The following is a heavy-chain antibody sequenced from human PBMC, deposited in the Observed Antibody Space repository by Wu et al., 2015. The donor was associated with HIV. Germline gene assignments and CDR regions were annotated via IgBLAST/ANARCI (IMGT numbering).Heavy chain of an antibody. CDR2: IIPVFGIT. Sequence: QVQLAQSGAEVKKPGSSVKVSCKASGGTLNNYAISWVRQAPGQGLEWMGRIIPVFGITKYTQEFEGRVSITADESTNTAYMELRSLRSEDTALYFCARDHFDSSGCRAFDVWGQGTMVSVSS. CDR3: ARDHFDSSGCRAFDV. CDR1: GGTLNNYA. J-gene: IGHJ3*01. D-gene: IGHD3-22*01. V-gene: IGHV1-69*13.